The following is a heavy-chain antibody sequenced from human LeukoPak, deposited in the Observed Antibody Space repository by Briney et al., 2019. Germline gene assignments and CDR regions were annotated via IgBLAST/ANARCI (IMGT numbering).Heavy chain of an antibody. D-gene: IGHD3-22*01. J-gene: IGHJ4*02. Sequence: PGGSLRLSCTASGFTFGDYGVSWFRQAPGKGLEWVGFIRSKAYGGTTEYAASVKGRFTISRDDSKSIAYLHMNSLKTEDTAVYYCTRADYYDSSGYYVDFDYWGQGTLVTVSS. CDR1: GFTFGDYG. V-gene: IGHV3-49*03. CDR2: IRSKAYGGTT. CDR3: TRADYYDSSGYYVDFDY.